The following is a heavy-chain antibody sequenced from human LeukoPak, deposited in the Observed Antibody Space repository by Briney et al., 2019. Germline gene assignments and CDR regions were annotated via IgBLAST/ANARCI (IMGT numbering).Heavy chain of an antibody. V-gene: IGHV3-7*01. D-gene: IGHD6-19*01. Sequence: GGSLRLSCTASGFSFSNHYMRWIRQAPGKGLEWVSNINEDGSNKWHLGSVKGRFTVSRDNARNSLYLQMNSLRVEQTAVYYCTRVIVAVPGYFDYFDFWGQGVLVTVSS. J-gene: IGHJ4*02. CDR3: TRVIVAVPGYFDYFDF. CDR1: GFSFSNHY. CDR2: INEDGSNK.